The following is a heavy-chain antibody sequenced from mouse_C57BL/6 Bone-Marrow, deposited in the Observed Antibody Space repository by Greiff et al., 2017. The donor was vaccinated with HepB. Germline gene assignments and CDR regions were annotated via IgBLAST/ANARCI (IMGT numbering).Heavy chain of an antibody. Sequence: VQLQQSGGDLVKPGGSLKLSCAASGFTFSSYGMSWVRQTPDKRLEWVATISSGGSYTYYPDSVKGRFTISRDNAKNTLYLQMSSLKSEDTAMYYCARHYYGSSYGYWGQGTTLTVSS. D-gene: IGHD1-1*01. CDR1: GFTFSSYG. J-gene: IGHJ2*01. CDR3: ARHYYGSSYGY. CDR2: ISSGGSYT. V-gene: IGHV5-6*01.